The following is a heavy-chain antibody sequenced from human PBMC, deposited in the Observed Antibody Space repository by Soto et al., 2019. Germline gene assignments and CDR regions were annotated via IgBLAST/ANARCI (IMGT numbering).Heavy chain of an antibody. CDR2: IYWNDDK. CDR3: ARDLPEYSTIPAGFDP. CDR1: GFSLSTSGVG. J-gene: IGHJ5*02. V-gene: IGHV2-5*01. D-gene: IGHD6-6*01. Sequence: SGPTLVKPTQTLTLTCTFSGFSLSTSGVGVGWIRQPPGKALEWLALIYWNDDKRYSPSLKSRPTITKDTSKNQVVLKMTNMDPVDTATYYCARDLPEYSTIPAGFDPWGQGTLVTVSS.